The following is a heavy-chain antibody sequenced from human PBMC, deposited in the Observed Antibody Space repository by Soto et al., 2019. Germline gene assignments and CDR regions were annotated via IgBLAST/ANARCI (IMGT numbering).Heavy chain of an antibody. D-gene: IGHD3-3*01. CDR3: AKDPDFWSGF. Sequence: GGSLRLSCAASGFTFSSYGMHWVRQAPGKGLEWVAVISYDGSNKYYADSVKGRFTISRDNSKNTLYLQMNSLRAEDTAVYYCAKDPDFWSGFRAQGTLVTVSS. J-gene: IGHJ4*02. CDR2: ISYDGSNK. V-gene: IGHV3-30*18. CDR1: GFTFSSYG.